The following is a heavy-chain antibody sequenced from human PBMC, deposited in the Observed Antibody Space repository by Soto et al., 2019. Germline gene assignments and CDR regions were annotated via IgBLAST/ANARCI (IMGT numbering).Heavy chain of an antibody. CDR2: IYDSGNT. V-gene: IGHV4-30-2*01. CDR1: GGSISGTTYS. CDR3: ARGQGAAAGHSNFDY. J-gene: IGHJ4*02. D-gene: IGHD6-13*01. Sequence: QLQLQESGSGLVKPSQTLSLTCAVSGGSISGTTYSWSWIQQPPGKGLEWIGYIYDSGNTYYNPSLKSQFSISVDRSKNQFSLKSSSVTAADTAVYYCARGQGAAAGHSNFDYWGQGALVTVSS.